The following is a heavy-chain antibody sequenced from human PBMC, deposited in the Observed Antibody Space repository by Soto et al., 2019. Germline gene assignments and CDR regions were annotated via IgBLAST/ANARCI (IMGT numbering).Heavy chain of an antibody. V-gene: IGHV3-21*01. D-gene: IGHD3-3*01. CDR1: GCTFSIYS. Sequence: PGGSLRLSCAASGCTFSIYSMNWVRQAPGKGLEWVSSISSSSSYIYYADSVKGRFTISRDNAKNSLYLHMNSLRAADTAVYYCAREALPFCSVYYTWHGMDVWGQGTTVTVSS. CDR3: AREALPFCSVYYTWHGMDV. J-gene: IGHJ6*02. CDR2: ISSSSSYI.